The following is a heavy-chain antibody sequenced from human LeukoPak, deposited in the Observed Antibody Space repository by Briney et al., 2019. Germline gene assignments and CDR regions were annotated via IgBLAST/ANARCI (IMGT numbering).Heavy chain of an antibody. D-gene: IGHD2-21*01. Sequence: GGSLRLSCAASGFTFSSYGMSWVRQAPGKGLEWVSAISGSGGSTYYADSVKGRFTISRDNSKNTLYLQMNSLRAEDTAIYYCAKNGDRGAYYYMDVWGKGTTVTI. CDR1: GFTFSSYG. CDR2: ISGSGGST. CDR3: AKNGDRGAYYYMDV. V-gene: IGHV3-23*01. J-gene: IGHJ6*03.